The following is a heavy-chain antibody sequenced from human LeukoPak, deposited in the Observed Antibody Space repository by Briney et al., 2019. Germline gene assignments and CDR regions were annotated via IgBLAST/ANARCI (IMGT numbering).Heavy chain of an antibody. D-gene: IGHD1-26*01. CDR2: FSASGGTT. J-gene: IGHJ4*02. Sequence: PGGSLRLSCAASGFTFSRSAMNWVRQAPGKGLEWVSSFSASGGTTYYADSVKGRFTISRDNSKNTLSVQMNSLRGEDTAVYYCAKANYSGSYYFDSWGQGTLVTVSS. V-gene: IGHV3-23*01. CDR1: GFTFSRSA. CDR3: AKANYSGSYYFDS.